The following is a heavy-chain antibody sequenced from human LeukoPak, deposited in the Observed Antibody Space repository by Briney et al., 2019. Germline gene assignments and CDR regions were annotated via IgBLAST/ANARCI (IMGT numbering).Heavy chain of an antibody. CDR3: ASAPGLDAFDI. Sequence: GGSLRLSCAASGFTFSTYWMSWVRQAPGKGREWVANIKQDGGEKYYVDSVKGRFTISRDNAKSSVYLQMNSLRADDTAVYYCASAPGLDAFDIWGQGTMVTVSS. CDR2: IKQDGGEK. V-gene: IGHV3-7*01. CDR1: GFTFSTYW. J-gene: IGHJ3*02. D-gene: IGHD3-10*01.